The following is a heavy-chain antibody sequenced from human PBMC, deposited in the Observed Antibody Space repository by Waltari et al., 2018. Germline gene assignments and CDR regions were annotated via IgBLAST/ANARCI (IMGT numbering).Heavy chain of an antibody. V-gene: IGHV4-61*09. CDR3: AWGDYYYYGLDV. D-gene: IGHD3-16*01. J-gene: IGHJ6*02. CDR2: VDSSGST. CDR1: GDSISSGNYY. Sequence: QVQLQESGPGLVKPSQTLSLTCTVSGDSISSGNYYWSWIRQPAGKGLEWVGHVDSSGSTNYNPSLKRRVTISVDTSKNQFSLELSSVTAADTAVYYCAWGDYYYYGLDVWGQGTTVTVSS.